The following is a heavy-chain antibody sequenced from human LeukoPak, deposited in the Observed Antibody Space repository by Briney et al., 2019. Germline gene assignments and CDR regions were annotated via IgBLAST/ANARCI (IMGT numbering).Heavy chain of an antibody. D-gene: IGHD5-18*01. CDR2: IYYSGST. CDR3: ARHEEYSYGTMGAFDI. V-gene: IGHV4-39*01. Sequence: SETLSLTCTVSGGSISSSSYYWGWIRQPPGKGLEWIGSIYYSGSTYYNPSLKSRVTISVDTSKNQFSLKLSSVTAADTAVYYCARHEEYSYGTMGAFDIWGQGTMVTVSS. CDR1: GGSISSSSYY. J-gene: IGHJ3*02.